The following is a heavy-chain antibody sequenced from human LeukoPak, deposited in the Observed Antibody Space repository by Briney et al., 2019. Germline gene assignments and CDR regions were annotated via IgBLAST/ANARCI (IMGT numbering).Heavy chain of an antibody. V-gene: IGHV1-18*01. CDR1: GYTFTSYD. J-gene: IGHJ4*02. D-gene: IGHD1-1*01. Sequence: ASVKVSCKASGYTFTSYDINWVRQATGQGLEWMGWISTYKGNTNYAQKFQGRVTLTTDASTRTVHMELRSLRFDDTAVYYCARDKNWSLDYWGQGTLVTVSS. CDR2: ISTYKGNT. CDR3: ARDKNWSLDY.